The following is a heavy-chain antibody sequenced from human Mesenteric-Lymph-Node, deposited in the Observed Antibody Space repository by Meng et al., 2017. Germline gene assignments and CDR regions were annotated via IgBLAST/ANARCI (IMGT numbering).Heavy chain of an antibody. V-gene: IGHV1-3*01. CDR2: INVGNDNR. Sequence: QVQLVQSGAERKKPGASVKVAGKASGYTFTSYGIHWVRQAPGQGLEWMGWINVGNDNRKYSQKFQGRVTITRDTSASTAYMEVSSLRSEDTAVYYCARDRPYFDSNWFDPWGQGTLVTVSS. CDR1: GYTFTSYG. J-gene: IGHJ5*02. CDR3: ARDRPYFDSNWFDP. D-gene: IGHD3-9*01.